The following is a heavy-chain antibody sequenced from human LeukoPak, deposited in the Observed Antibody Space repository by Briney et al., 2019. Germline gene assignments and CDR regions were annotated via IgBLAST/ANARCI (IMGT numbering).Heavy chain of an antibody. J-gene: IGHJ1*01. D-gene: IGHD3-3*01. Sequence: GRSLRLSCAVSGFTFSIYGMHWVRQAPGKGLEWVAVISYGANNKYYADSVKGRFTISRDNSNNTLYLQMDSLRAEDTAVYYCVLPVMILNGYFHHWGQGTLVTVSS. CDR1: GFTFSIYG. V-gene: IGHV3-30*03. CDR3: VLPVMILNGYFHH. CDR2: ISYGANNK.